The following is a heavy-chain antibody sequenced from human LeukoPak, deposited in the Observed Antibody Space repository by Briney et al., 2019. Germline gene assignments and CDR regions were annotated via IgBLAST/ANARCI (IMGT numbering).Heavy chain of an antibody. Sequence: PSQTLSLTCTVSGGSISSGDYYWSWIRQPPGRGLEWIGYIYYSGSTYCNPSLKSRVTISVDTSKNQFSLKLSSVTAADTAVYYCARDPETYYYDSSGYYEGGRFDPWGQGTLVTVSS. V-gene: IGHV4-30-4*08. J-gene: IGHJ5*02. D-gene: IGHD3-22*01. CDR1: GGSISSGDYY. CDR2: IYYSGST. CDR3: ARDPETYYYDSSGYYEGGRFDP.